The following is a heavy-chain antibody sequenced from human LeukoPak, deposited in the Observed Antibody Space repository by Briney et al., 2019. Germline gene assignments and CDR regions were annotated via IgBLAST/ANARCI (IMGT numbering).Heavy chain of an antibody. D-gene: IGHD3-22*01. CDR3: ARVPNYYDSSPLDY. V-gene: IGHV3-30*04. J-gene: IGHJ4*02. Sequence: GGSLRLSCAASGFTFSSYAMHWVRQAPGKGLEWVAVISYDGSNKYYADSVKGRFTISRDNSKNTLYLQMNSLRAEDTAVYYCARVPNYYDSSPLDYWGQGTLVTVSS. CDR1: GFTFSSYA. CDR2: ISYDGSNK.